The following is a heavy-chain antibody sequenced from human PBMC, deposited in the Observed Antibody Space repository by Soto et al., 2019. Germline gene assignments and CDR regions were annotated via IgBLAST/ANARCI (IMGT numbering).Heavy chain of an antibody. V-gene: IGHV1-3*01. CDR3: ARERRYCSGGSCYVGPMEYYYYMDV. D-gene: IGHD2-15*01. J-gene: IGHJ6*03. CDR1: GYTFTSYA. Sequence: GASVKVSCKASGYTFTSYAMHWVRQAPGQRLEWMGWINAGNGNTKYSQKFQGRVTITRDTSASTAYMELSSLRSEDTAVYYCARERRYCSGGSCYVGPMEYYYYMDVWGKGTTVTVSS. CDR2: INAGNGNT.